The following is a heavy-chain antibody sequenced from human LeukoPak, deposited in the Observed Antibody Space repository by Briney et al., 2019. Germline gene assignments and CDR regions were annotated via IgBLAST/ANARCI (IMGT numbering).Heavy chain of an antibody. J-gene: IGHJ5*02. CDR1: GYSISSGYF. CDR3: TRAYSSSWYFNWFDP. Sequence: SETLSLTCTVSGYSISSGYFWGWIRQPPGKGLEWIGTIYHSGSTYYNASLESRVTISVDTSKNQFSLKLSSVTAADTAVYYCTRAYSSSWYFNWFDPWGQGTLVTVSS. V-gene: IGHV4-38-2*02. D-gene: IGHD6-13*01. CDR2: IYHSGST.